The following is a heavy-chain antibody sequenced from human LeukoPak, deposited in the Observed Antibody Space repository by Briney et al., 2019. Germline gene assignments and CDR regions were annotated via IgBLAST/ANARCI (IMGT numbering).Heavy chain of an antibody. J-gene: IGHJ4*02. D-gene: IGHD1-26*01. V-gene: IGHV3-20*04. CDR2: INWNGGST. CDR3: ARDLVSGSSTDDY. Sequence: GGSLRLSCAASGFTFDDHGMSWVRQAPGKGLEWVSGINWNGGSTGYADSVKGRLTISRDNAKNSLYLQMNSLRAEDTALYYCARDLVSGSSTDDYWGQGTLVTVSS. CDR1: GFTFDDHG.